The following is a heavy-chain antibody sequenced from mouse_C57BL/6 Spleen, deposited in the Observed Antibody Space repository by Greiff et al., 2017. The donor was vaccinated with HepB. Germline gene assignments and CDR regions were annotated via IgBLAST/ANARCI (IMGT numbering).Heavy chain of an antibody. CDR3: ARWATVDSYWYFDV. CDR2: IYPRDGST. D-gene: IGHD1-1*01. CDR1: GYTFTSYY. V-gene: IGHV1-85*01. Sequence: VQLQQSGPELVKPGASVKLSCKASGYTFTSYYINWVKQRPGQGLEWIGLIYPRDGSTKYNEKFKGKATLTVDTSSSTAYMELHSLTSEDSAVYFCARWATVDSYWYFDVWGTGTTVTVSS. J-gene: IGHJ1*03.